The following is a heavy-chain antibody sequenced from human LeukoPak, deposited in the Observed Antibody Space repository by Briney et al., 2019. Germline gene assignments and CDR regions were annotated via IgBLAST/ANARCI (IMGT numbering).Heavy chain of an antibody. CDR3: VLLPPDALDI. CDR2: INNDGTNT. J-gene: IGHJ3*02. D-gene: IGHD2-21*02. Sequence: PGGSLRLSCAASGFTFSKYWIHWVRQAPGKGLVWVSRINNDGTNTNYAESVKGRFTISRDNAKNTLYLQMNSLRVEDTAVYFCVLLPPDALDIGGQGTSVTVSS. V-gene: IGHV3-74*01. CDR1: GFTFSKYW.